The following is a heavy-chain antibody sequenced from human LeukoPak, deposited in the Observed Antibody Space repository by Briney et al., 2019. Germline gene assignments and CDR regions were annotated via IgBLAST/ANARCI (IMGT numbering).Heavy chain of an antibody. Sequence: PSETLSLTCPVSGDFISSSSYYWGWIRQPPGKGLEWTGNIYYSGSTQYNPPLKSRVTISVDTSKTQFSLKLNSVTAADTAVYYCARIYGSGSYYMRDYYFDYWGQGTLVTVSS. D-gene: IGHD3-10*01. CDR2: IYYSGST. CDR1: GDFISSSSYY. V-gene: IGHV4-39*01. J-gene: IGHJ4*02. CDR3: ARIYGSGSYYMRDYYFDY.